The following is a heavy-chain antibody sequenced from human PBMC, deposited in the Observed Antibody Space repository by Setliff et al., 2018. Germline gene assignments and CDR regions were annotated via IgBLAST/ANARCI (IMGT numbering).Heavy chain of an antibody. CDR1: GVTVSDAW. V-gene: IGHV3-15*01. J-gene: IGHJ5*02. CDR3: VKLVPQAISSDP. D-gene: IGHD3-10*01. CDR2: IKSKTDGGPT. Sequence: GGSLRLSCAASGVTVSDAWMGWVRQTPGEGLDWVGRIKSKTDGGPTDYAAPMKGRFTISRDDSKNTLYLQMNSLKTEDTAIYYCVKLVPQAISSDPWGQGTLVTVSS.